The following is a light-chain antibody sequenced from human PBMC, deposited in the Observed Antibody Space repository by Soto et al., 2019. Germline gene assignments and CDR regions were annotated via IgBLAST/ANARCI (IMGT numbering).Light chain of an antibody. CDR1: QSVGTW. Sequence: DIQMTQSPSTLSASVGGRVTITCRASQSVGTWVAWYQQKPGKAPKLLIYGASNLESGVPSRFSGSGSGTEFTLTITTLQPDDFATYFCQLYNRNTWSVGPGTKVDIK. V-gene: IGKV1-5*01. CDR3: QLYNRNTWS. J-gene: IGKJ1*01. CDR2: GAS.